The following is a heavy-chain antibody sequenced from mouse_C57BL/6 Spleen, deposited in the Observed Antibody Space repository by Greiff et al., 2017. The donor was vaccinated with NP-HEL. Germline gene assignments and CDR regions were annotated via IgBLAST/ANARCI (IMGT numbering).Heavy chain of an antibody. V-gene: IGHV1-39*01. J-gene: IGHJ4*01. Sequence: EVQLQQSGPELVKPGASVKISCKASGYSFTDYNMNWVKQSNGKSLEWIGVINPNYGTTSYNQKFKGKATLTVDQSASTAYMQLNSLTSEDSAVYYCARGRDYDALYYAMDDWGQGTSVTVSS. CDR3: ARGRDYDALYYAMDD. CDR1: GYSFTDYN. CDR2: INPNYGTT. D-gene: IGHD2-4*01.